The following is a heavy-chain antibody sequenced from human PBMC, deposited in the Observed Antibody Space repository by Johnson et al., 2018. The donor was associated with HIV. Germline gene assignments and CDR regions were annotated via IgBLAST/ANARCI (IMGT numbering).Heavy chain of an antibody. CDR1: GFTFSDYY. CDR3: ARDRGYWDAFDI. V-gene: IGHV3-11*04. D-gene: IGHD3-22*01. CDR2: ISSSGTSV. J-gene: IGHJ3*02. Sequence: QVQLVESGGGVVQPGRSLRLSCAASGFTFSDYYISWLRQTPGTGLEWVSYISSSGTSVSYSSSVQGLFSISRDNAKHSLYLQMNGLRAEETAVYYCARDRGYWDAFDIWGPGTMGTVSA.